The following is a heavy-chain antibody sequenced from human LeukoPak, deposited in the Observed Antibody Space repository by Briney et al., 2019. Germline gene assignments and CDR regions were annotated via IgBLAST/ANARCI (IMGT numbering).Heavy chain of an antibody. Sequence: ASVKVSCKASGYTLTEYYIHWVRQAPGQELEWMGFIIPDSGGTTYQQKFQGRVTMTRDTSISTFYMELSSLRPDDTAVYYCSTEDKYCTGANCGVFWGQGTLVTVSS. V-gene: IGHV1-2*02. CDR3: STEDKYCTGANCGVF. CDR1: GYTLTEYY. D-gene: IGHD2-8*02. J-gene: IGHJ4*02. CDR2: IIPDSGGT.